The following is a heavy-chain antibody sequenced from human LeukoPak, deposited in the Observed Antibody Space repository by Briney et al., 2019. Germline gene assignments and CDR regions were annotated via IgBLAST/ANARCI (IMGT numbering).Heavy chain of an antibody. J-gene: IGHJ6*03. Sequence: ASVKVSCKASGYTFTGYYMHWVRPAPGQGLEWMGWINPNSGGTNYAQKFQGRVTMTRDTSISTAYMELSRLRSDDTAVYYCARARGYSYGSSYWYYYMDVWGKGTTVTVSS. CDR3: ARARGYSYGSSYWYYYMDV. D-gene: IGHD5-18*01. V-gene: IGHV1-2*02. CDR2: INPNSGGT. CDR1: GYTFTGYY.